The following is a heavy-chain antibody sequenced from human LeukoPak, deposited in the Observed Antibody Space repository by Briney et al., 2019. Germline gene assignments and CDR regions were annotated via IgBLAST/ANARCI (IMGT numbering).Heavy chain of an antibody. CDR2: IKSKTDGGTT. CDR1: GFTFSNAW. V-gene: IGHV3-15*01. D-gene: IGHD1/OR15-1a*01. CDR3: TTDTGTYESESAFDI. J-gene: IGHJ3*02. Sequence: GGSLRLSCAASGFTFSNAWMSWVRQAPGKGLEWVGRIKSKTDGGTTDYAAPVKGRFTISRDDSKNTLYLQMNSLKTEDTAVYYCTTDTGTYESESAFDIWGLGTMVTVSS.